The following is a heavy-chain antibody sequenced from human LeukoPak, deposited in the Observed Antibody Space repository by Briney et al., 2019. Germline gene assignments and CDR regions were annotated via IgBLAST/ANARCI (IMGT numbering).Heavy chain of an antibody. CDR2: ISSSSSYI. J-gene: IGHJ5*02. Sequence: GGSLRLSCAASGLTFSSYSMNWVRQAPGKGLEWVSSISSSSSYIYYADSVKGRFTISRDNAKNSLYLQMNSLRAEDTAVYYCARARQWLGVSNWFDPWGQGTLVTVSS. CDR3: ARARQWLGVSNWFDP. D-gene: IGHD3-22*01. CDR1: GLTFSSYS. V-gene: IGHV3-21*01.